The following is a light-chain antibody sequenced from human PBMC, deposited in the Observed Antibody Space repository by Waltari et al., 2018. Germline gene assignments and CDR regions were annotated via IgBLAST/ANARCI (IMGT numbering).Light chain of an antibody. V-gene: IGLV7-46*01. CDR2: DTS. CDR1: TEAVTRGPY. J-gene: IGLJ3*02. Sequence: QAVVTQEPSLTVSPGGTVTLTCASSTEAVTRGPYPYWFQQKPCQVPKTLIFDTSNKHSWTPARFSGSLLGGKAALTLSGAQPEDEAEYYCLLWYSGARWVFGGGTKLSVL. CDR3: LLWYSGARWV.